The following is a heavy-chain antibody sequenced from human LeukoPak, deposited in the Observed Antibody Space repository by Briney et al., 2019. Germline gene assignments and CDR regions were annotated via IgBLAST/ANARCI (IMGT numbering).Heavy chain of an antibody. CDR3: AREAPRGYCSGGSCYNRLFDP. CDR1: GFTFSTYW. J-gene: IGHJ5*02. V-gene: IGHV3-7*01. Sequence: GGTLRLSCAASGFTFSTYWMSWVRQAPGKGLEWVANIKQDGSEKYYVGSVKGRVTISRDNAKNSLYLQMNSLRAEDTAIFYCAREAPRGYCSGGSCYNRLFDPWGQGTLVTVSS. CDR2: IKQDGSEK. D-gene: IGHD2-15*01.